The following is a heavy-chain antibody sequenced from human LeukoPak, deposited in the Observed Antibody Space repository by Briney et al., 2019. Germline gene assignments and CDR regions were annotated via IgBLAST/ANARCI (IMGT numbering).Heavy chain of an antibody. V-gene: IGHV4-39*01. CDR1: GGSISSSSYY. CDR2: IYYSGST. D-gene: IGHD7-27*01. Sequence: PSETLSLTCTVSGGSISSSSYYWGWIRQPPGKGLEWIGSIYYSGSTYYNPSLKSRVTIYVDTSKNLFSLKLSSVTAADTSVYYCARQGGVNWGDYYFDYWGQGTLVTVSS. CDR3: ARQGGVNWGDYYFDY. J-gene: IGHJ4*02.